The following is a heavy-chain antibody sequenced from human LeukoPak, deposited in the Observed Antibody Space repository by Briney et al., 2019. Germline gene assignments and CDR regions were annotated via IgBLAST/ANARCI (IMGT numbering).Heavy chain of an antibody. Sequence: GGSLRLSCAASGFTFSRYGMSWVRQAPGKGLEWVSRVSSDGGGTCYADSVKGRFTISRDNSKNTLYLQMNSLRADDTAEYYFAKVAQEGVAMNMIIDIRGQGATCTVSS. D-gene: IGHD3-16*01. V-gene: IGHV3-23*01. CDR3: AKVAQEGVAMNMIIDI. CDR1: GFTFSRYG. CDR2: VSSDGGGT. J-gene: IGHJ3*02.